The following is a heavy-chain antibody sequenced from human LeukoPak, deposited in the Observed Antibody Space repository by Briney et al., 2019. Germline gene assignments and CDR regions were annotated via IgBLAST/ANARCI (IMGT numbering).Heavy chain of an antibody. CDR1: GFTFDDYS. J-gene: IGHJ4*02. D-gene: IGHD4-17*01. Sequence: PGGSLRLSCAASGFTFDDYSMHWVRQAPGKGLEWVSLISWDGSSTKYVDSVKGRFTISRDNSKNSLYLQMNSLRTEDTALYYCAKGGYGDYYFDYWGQGTLVTVSS. V-gene: IGHV3-43*01. CDR3: AKGGYGDYYFDY. CDR2: ISWDGSST.